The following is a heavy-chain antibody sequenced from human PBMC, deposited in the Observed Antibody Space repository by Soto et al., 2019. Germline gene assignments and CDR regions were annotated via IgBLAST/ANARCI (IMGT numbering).Heavy chain of an antibody. CDR1: GFTFSNYE. CDR3: ASGISMIVVVNPYDVMDV. Sequence: EVQLVESGGGLVQPGGSLRLSCAASGFTFSNYEMNWVRQAPGKGLEWVSYISGSGGTIYYADSVKGRFTISRDNAKNSLYLQMNSLRAEDTAVYYCASGISMIVVVNPYDVMDVW. CDR2: ISGSGGTI. J-gene: IGHJ6*01. V-gene: IGHV3-48*03. D-gene: IGHD3-22*01.